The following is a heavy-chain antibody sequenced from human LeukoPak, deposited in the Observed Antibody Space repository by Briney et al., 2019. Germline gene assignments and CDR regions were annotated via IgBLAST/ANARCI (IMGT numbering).Heavy chain of an antibody. Sequence: GGSLRLSCAASGFTFSTYAMTGVRQAPGKGLEWVSVISSRGGRTYYAHPVEGRFTISRDNSNNTLYLQMNSLRAEDTAVYYCEQHSGNYYFDYWGQGTLVTVSS. D-gene: IGHD1-26*01. CDR3: EQHSGNYYFDY. CDR2: ISSRGGRT. V-gene: IGHV3-23*01. CDR1: GFTFSTYA. J-gene: IGHJ4*02.